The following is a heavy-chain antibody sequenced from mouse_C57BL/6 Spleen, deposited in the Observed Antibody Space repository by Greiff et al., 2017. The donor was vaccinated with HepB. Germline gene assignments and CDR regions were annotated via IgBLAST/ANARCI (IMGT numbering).Heavy chain of an antibody. Sequence: QVQLQQSGAELVRPGASVTLSCKASGYTFTDYEMHWVKQTPVHGLEWIGAIDPETGGTAYNQKFKGKAILTADKSSSTAYMELRSLTSEDSAVYYCTRRLYYGSSSHWYFDVWGTGTTVTVSS. D-gene: IGHD1-1*01. J-gene: IGHJ1*03. V-gene: IGHV1-15*01. CDR1: GYTFTDYE. CDR2: IDPETGGT. CDR3: TRRLYYGSSSHWYFDV.